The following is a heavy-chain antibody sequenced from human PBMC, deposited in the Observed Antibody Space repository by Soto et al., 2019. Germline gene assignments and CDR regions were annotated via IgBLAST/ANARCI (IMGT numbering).Heavy chain of an antibody. CDR3: ARGQPIVGATNWFDP. J-gene: IGHJ5*02. CDR1: GGSISSSSYY. Sequence: SETLSLTCTVSGGSISSSSYYWGWIRQPPGKGLEWIGSIYYSGSTYYNPSLKSRVTISVDTSKNQFSLKLSSVPAADTAVYYCARGQPIVGATNWFDPWGQGTLVTVSS. V-gene: IGHV4-39*07. CDR2: IYYSGST. D-gene: IGHD1-26*01.